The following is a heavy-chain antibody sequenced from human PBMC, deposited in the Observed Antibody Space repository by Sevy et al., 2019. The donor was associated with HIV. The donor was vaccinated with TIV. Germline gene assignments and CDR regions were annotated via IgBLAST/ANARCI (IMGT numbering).Heavy chain of an antibody. Sequence: SETLSLTCTVSGGSITSLYWNWIRQPPGKGLEWIANIYYNGHINYNPSLKSRLTVSLDTSKNQFSLRLGSVTAADTAMYYCAGENAWGRGYSWGQGTLVTVSS. CDR1: GGSITSLY. CDR3: AGENAWGRGYS. V-gene: IGHV4-59*08. CDR2: IYYNGHI. J-gene: IGHJ4*02. D-gene: IGHD1-26*01.